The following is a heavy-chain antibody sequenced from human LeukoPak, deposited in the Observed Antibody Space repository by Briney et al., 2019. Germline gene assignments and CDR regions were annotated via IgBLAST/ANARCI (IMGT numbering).Heavy chain of an antibody. J-gene: IGHJ6*03. Sequence: SETLSLTCTVSGGSISSYYWSWIRQPAGKGLEWIGRIYTSGSTNYNPSLKSRVTISVDKSKNQFSLKLSSVTAADTAVYYCARDWDYCSSTSCYPAYYYYYYMDVWGEGTTVTVSS. V-gene: IGHV4-4*07. CDR2: IYTSGST. CDR1: GGSISSYY. CDR3: ARDWDYCSSTSCYPAYYYYYYMDV. D-gene: IGHD2-2*01.